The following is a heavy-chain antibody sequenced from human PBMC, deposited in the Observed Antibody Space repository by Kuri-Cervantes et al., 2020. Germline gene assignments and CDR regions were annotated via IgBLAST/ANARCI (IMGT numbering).Heavy chain of an antibody. D-gene: IGHD3-10*01. CDR2: ISSSGSTI. CDR1: GFTFSDYY. V-gene: IGHV3-11*01. Sequence: GESLKISCAASGFTFSDYYMSWIRQAPGKGLEWVSYISSSGSTIYYADSVKGRFTISRDNAKNSLYLQMNSLRVEDTAVYYCARARWFGELFHQKSYGMDVWGQGTTVTVSS. CDR3: ARARWFGELFHQKSYGMDV. J-gene: IGHJ6*02.